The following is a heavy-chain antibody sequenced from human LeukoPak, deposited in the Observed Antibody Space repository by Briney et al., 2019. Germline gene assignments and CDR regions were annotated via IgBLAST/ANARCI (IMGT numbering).Heavy chain of an antibody. CDR3: AREYDYVWGSYRSFDY. Sequence: GGSLRLSCAASGFTFSSYSMNWVRQAPGKGLEWVSSISSSSSYIYYADSVKGRFTISRDNAKNSLYLRMNSLRAEDTAVYYCAREYDYVWGSYRSFDYWGQGTLVTVSS. D-gene: IGHD3-16*02. CDR2: ISSSSSYI. CDR1: GFTFSSYS. V-gene: IGHV3-21*01. J-gene: IGHJ4*02.